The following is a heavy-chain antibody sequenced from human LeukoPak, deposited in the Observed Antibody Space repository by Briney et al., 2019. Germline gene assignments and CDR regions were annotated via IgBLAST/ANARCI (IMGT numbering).Heavy chain of an antibody. J-gene: IGHJ4*02. Sequence: ASVKVSCKASGYTFTSYGINWVRLATGQGLEWMGWMNPNSGNTGYAQKFQGRVTITRNTSISTAYMELSSLRSEDTAVYYCARALHPAAPDYWGQGTLVTVSS. CDR1: GYTFTSYG. V-gene: IGHV1-8*03. D-gene: IGHD2-2*01. CDR2: MNPNSGNT. CDR3: ARALHPAAPDY.